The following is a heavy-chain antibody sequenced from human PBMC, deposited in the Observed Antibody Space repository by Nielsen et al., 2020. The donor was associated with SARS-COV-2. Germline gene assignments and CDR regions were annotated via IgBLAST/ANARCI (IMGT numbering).Heavy chain of an antibody. D-gene: IGHD2-2*01. Sequence: GESLKISCAASGFTFNIYAMAWVRRAPGRGLEWVSGTSASGASTYYADSVKGRFTISRDNSKNTLYLQMNSLRAEDTAVYYCARSLIVVVPAAMWDGMDVWGQGTTVTVSS. CDR3: ARSLIVVVPAAMWDGMDV. CDR2: TSASGAST. CDR1: GFTFNIYA. V-gene: IGHV3-23*01. J-gene: IGHJ6*02.